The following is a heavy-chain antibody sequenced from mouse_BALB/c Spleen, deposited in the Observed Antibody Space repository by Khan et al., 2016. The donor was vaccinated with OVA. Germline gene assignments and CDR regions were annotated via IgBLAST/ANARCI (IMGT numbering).Heavy chain of an antibody. V-gene: IGHV2-2*02. CDR2: IWSAGSM. D-gene: IGHD2-4*01. CDR3: ARRCYDYGRGAGFAY. CDR1: GFSLTNYS. J-gene: IGHJ3*01. Sequence: QVQLKQSGPGLVQPSQSLSITCTVSGFSLTNYSVHWVRQSPGKGLEWLGVIWSAGSMDYNAAFISRLSISKDNSRRQVFFKMNSLQPNDTAIYYCARRCYDYGRGAGFAYWGQGTLVTVSA.